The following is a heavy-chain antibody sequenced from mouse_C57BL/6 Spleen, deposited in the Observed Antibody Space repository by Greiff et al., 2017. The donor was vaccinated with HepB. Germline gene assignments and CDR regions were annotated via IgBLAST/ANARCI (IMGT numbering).Heavy chain of an antibody. CDR2: ISYDGSN. J-gene: IGHJ4*01. CDR1: GYSITSGYY. V-gene: IGHV3-6*01. CDR3: ARSPYYAMDY. Sequence: VQLQESGPGLVKPSQSLSLTCSVTGYSITSGYYWNWIRQFPGNKLEWMGYISYDGSNNYNPSLKNRISITRDTSKNQFFLKLNSVTTEYTATYDCARSPYYAMDYWGQGTSVTVSS.